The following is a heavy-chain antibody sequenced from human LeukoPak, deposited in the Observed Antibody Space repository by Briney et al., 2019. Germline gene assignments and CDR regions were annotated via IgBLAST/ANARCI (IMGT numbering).Heavy chain of an antibody. D-gene: IGHD7-27*01. V-gene: IGHV3-30-3*01. CDR1: GFTFSSYA. CDR3: ARDKRANWGRGDWFDP. Sequence: GGSLRLSCAASGFTFSSYAMHWVRQAPGKGLEWVAVISYDGSNKYYADSVKGRFTISRDNSKNTLYLQMNSLRAEDTAVYYCARDKRANWGRGDWFDPWGQGTLVTVSS. CDR2: ISYDGSNK. J-gene: IGHJ5*02.